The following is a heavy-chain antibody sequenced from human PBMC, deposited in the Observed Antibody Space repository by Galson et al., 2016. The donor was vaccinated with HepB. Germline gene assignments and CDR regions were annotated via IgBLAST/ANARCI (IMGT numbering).Heavy chain of an antibody. CDR3: AILGSSGAMDV. CDR1: GYTVSSNRAA. D-gene: IGHD3-16*01. V-gene: IGHV6-1*01. J-gene: IGHJ6*02. CDR2: TYFRTNWYH. Sequence: CAISGYTVSSNRAAWNWIRQFPSRGLEWLGRTYFRTNWYHDSAASVKRRITINPDTSKNQFSLQLHSVTPEDTAVYYCAILGSSGAMDVWGQGTAVTVSS.